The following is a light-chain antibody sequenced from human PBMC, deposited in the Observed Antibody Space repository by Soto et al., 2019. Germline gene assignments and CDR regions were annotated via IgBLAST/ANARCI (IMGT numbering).Light chain of an antibody. J-gene: IGKJ1*01. CDR2: AAS. Sequence: DIQMTQSPSSLSASVEDRVIITCRASQSISNHLNWYQQKPGKAPKLLIFAASSLQSGVPSRFSGSGSGTEFTLTISSLQPDEFATYYCQHYNSYSEAVGQGTKVDIK. V-gene: IGKV1-17*01. CDR3: QHYNSYSEA. CDR1: QSISNH.